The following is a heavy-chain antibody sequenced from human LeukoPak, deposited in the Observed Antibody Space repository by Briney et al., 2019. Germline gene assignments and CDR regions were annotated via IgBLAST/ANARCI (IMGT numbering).Heavy chain of an antibody. D-gene: IGHD3-10*01. CDR3: ATGGGYRYYYYYYMDV. CDR2: VDPEDGET. CDR1: XXTFTXYX. V-gene: IGHV1-69-2*01. J-gene: IGHJ6*03. Sequence: VTXSXKASXXTFTXYXXHWVQQAPGKGXEWXXRVDPEDGETIYAEKFQGRVTITADTSTDTAYMELSSLRSEDTAVYYCATGGGYRYYYYYYMDVWGKGTTVTVSS.